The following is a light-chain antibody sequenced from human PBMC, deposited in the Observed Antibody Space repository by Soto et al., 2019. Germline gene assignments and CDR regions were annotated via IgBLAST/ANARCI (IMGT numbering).Light chain of an antibody. V-gene: IGKV3-20*01. Sequence: IVLTQSPGTLSLSPGETATLSCRASESLSPHSIAWYQQKPGQAPRLLIYGPSGRATGIPDRIRGSGSGTDFTLTISGLQSEDFGVFYCQQYHSWRTFGQGTNVEIK. CDR3: QQYHSWRT. CDR2: GPS. CDR1: ESLSPHS. J-gene: IGKJ1*01.